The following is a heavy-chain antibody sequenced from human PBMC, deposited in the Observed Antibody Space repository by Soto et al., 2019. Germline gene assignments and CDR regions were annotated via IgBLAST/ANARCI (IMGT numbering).Heavy chain of an antibody. CDR2: ISSSSSYI. CDR3: ARRRSSWYYYGMDV. Sequence: GGSLRLSCAASGFTFSSYSMNWVRQAPGKGLEWVSSISSSSSYIYYADSVKGRFAISRDNAKNSLYLQMNSLRAEDTAVYYCARRRSSWYYYGMDVWGQGTTVTVSS. D-gene: IGHD6-13*01. V-gene: IGHV3-21*01. CDR1: GFTFSSYS. J-gene: IGHJ6*02.